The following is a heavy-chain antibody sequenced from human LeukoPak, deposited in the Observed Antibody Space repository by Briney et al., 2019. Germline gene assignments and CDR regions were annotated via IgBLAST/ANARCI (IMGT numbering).Heavy chain of an antibody. Sequence: GSSVKVSCKASGYNFVDYYIHLVRQAPGQGREWMGWMNVKSGDHKVAQKFQGRVNKIRDKSISSALMELGTLRPDDTAVYFCARDRFGCHPGADHWGQGTLLIVSS. CDR2: MNVKSGDH. D-gene: IGHD3-16*01. CDR3: ARDRFGCHPGADH. CDR1: GYNFVDYY. J-gene: IGHJ4*02. V-gene: IGHV1-2*02.